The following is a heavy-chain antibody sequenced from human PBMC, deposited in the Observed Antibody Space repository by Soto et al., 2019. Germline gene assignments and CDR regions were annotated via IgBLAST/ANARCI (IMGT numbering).Heavy chain of an antibody. V-gene: IGHV1-69*01. D-gene: IGHD3-10*01. CDR1: GGTFSSYA. CDR2: IIPIFGTA. Sequence: QVQLVQSGAEVKKPGSSVKVSCKASGGTFSSYAISWVRQAPGQGLEWMGGIIPIFGTANYAQKFQGRVTITADESTSTAYMDLSSLRSEDTAVYYCARAITMVRGVIPPYNWFDPWGQGTLVTVSS. J-gene: IGHJ5*02. CDR3: ARAITMVRGVIPPYNWFDP.